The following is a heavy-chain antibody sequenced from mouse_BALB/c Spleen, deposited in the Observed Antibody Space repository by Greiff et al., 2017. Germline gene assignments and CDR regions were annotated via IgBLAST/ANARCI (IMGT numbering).Heavy chain of an antibody. V-gene: IGHV8-12*01. D-gene: IGHD2-3*01. J-gene: IGHJ3*01. CDR1: GFSLSTSGMG. CDR3: ARRMGGAWFAY. Sequence: QVTLKVSGPGILQPSQTLSLTCSFSGFSLSTSGMGVSWIRQPSGKGLEWLAHIYWDDDKRYNPSLKSRLTISKDTSRNQVFLKITSVDTADTATYYCARRMGGAWFAYWGQGTLVTVSA. CDR2: IYWDDDK.